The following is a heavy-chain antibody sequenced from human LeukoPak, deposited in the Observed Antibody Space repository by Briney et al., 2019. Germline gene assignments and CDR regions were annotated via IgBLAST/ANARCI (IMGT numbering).Heavy chain of an antibody. CDR2: INHSGST. CDR3: ARENYDILTGYYLRAFDI. D-gene: IGHD3-9*01. J-gene: IGHJ3*02. Sequence: SETLSLTCTVSGGSISSSSYYWGWIRQPPGKGLEWIGEINHSGSTNYNPPLKSRVTISVDTSKNQFSLKLSSVTAADTAVYYCARENYDILTGYYLRAFDIWGQGTMVTVSS. V-gene: IGHV4-39*07. CDR1: GGSISSSSYY.